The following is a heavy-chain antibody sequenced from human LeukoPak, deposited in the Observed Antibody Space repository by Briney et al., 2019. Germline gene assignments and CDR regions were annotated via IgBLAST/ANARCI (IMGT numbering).Heavy chain of an antibody. Sequence: GGSLRLSCAASGFTFSSYSMSWVRQAPGKGLEWVSVIYSVGSTYYADSVKGRFTISRDNSKNTVCLQMNSLRAEDTAVYHCARDLIPVAGTLDTGFFWGQGTLVTVSS. V-gene: IGHV3-53*01. J-gene: IGHJ4*02. CDR2: IYSVGST. CDR1: GFTFSSYS. CDR3: ARDLIPVAGTLDTGFF. D-gene: IGHD6-19*01.